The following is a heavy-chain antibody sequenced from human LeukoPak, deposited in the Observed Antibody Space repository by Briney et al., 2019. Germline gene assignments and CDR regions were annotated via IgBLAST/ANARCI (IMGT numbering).Heavy chain of an antibody. CDR3: AGLVGRYSSGLYYYYFDY. V-gene: IGHV4-4*02. Sequence: GSLRLSCAASGFTFSSYAMSWVRQPPGQGLEWIGEMYLSGTTHSNPSVKSRVTISIDKSKNQFFLNLSSVTAADTAVYYCAGLVGRYSSGLYYYYFDYWGQGTLVTVSS. D-gene: IGHD3-22*01. J-gene: IGHJ4*02. CDR1: GFTFSSYAM. CDR2: MYLSGTT.